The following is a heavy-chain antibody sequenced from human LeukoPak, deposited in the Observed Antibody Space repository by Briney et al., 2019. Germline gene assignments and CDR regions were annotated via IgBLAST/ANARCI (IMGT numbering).Heavy chain of an antibody. CDR1: GDSISSNSAT. Sequence: SQTLSLTCAISGDSISSNSATWNWIRQSPSRGLEWLGRTYYRSKWYNEYAVSVKSRMTINADTSKNQFSLQLSSVTAADTAVYYCAGGYGDYGSGSYYTGGDYWGQGTLVTVSS. CDR2: TYYRSKWYN. V-gene: IGHV6-1*01. CDR3: AGGYGDYGSGSYYTGGDY. D-gene: IGHD3-10*01. J-gene: IGHJ4*02.